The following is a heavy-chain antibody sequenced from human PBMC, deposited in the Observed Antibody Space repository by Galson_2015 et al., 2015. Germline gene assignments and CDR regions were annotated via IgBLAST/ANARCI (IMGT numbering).Heavy chain of an antibody. D-gene: IGHD3-16*01. Sequence: APGKGLEWVSAISGSGGSTYYADSVKGRFTISRDNSKNTLYLQMNSLRAEDTAVYYCAKDSPGGQYYGMDVWGQGTTVTVSS. CDR3: AKDSPGGQYYGMDV. J-gene: IGHJ6*02. V-gene: IGHV3-23*01. CDR2: ISGSGGST.